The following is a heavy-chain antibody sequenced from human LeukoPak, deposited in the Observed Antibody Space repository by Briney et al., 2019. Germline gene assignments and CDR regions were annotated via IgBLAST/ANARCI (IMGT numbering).Heavy chain of an antibody. J-gene: IGHJ4*02. Sequence: GGSLRLSCAVSKFPFSIYGMHWVRQAPGKGLEWVAIIRHDGNNKYYADSVKGRFTISKDNAKNSLYLQMNSLRTEDTAVYYCTRRFDYWGQGTLVTVSS. CDR2: IRHDGNNK. V-gene: IGHV3-33*01. CDR3: TRRFDY. CDR1: KFPFSIYG.